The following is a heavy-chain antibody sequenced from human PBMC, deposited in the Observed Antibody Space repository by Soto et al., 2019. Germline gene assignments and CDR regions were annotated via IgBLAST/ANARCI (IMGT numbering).Heavy chain of an antibody. D-gene: IGHD3-22*01. Sequence: QVQLVQSGAEVQKPGSSVKVSCKASGGTFSSYAISWVRQAPGQGLEWMGGIIPIFGTANYAQKFQGRVTITADESTSTAYMELSSLRSEDTAVYYCARYYYDSSGYSSYYYGMDVWGQGTTVTVSS. V-gene: IGHV1-69*01. J-gene: IGHJ6*02. CDR2: IIPIFGTA. CDR3: ARYYYDSSGYSSYYYGMDV. CDR1: GGTFSSYA.